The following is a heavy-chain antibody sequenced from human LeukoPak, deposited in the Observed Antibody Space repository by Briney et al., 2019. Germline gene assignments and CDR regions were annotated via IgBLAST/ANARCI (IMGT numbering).Heavy chain of an antibody. D-gene: IGHD3-22*01. J-gene: IGHJ4*02. CDR1: GYTFTGYY. V-gene: IGHV1-2*02. CDR2: INPNSGGT. CDR3: ARDSENYYDSSGYRD. Sequence: ASAKVSCKASGYTFTGYYMHWVRQAPGQGLEWMGWINPNSGGTNYAQKFQGRVTMTRDTSISTAYMELSRLRSDDTAVYYCARDSENYYDSSGYRDWGQGTLVTVSS.